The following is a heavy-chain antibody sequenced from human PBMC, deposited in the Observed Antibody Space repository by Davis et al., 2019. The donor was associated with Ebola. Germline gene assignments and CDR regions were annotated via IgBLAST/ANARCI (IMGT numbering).Heavy chain of an antibody. J-gene: IGHJ4*02. CDR3: ARAPTWSQINYYCFDY. Sequence: ASVKVSCKASAYTFTSYDINWVRQATGQGLEWMGWMNPNSGNTGYAQKFQGRVTMTRNTSISTAYMELSGLRSEDTAVYYCARAPTWSQINYYCFDYWGQGTLVTVSS. V-gene: IGHV1-8*01. D-gene: IGHD3-10*01. CDR1: AYTFTSYD. CDR2: MNPNSGNT.